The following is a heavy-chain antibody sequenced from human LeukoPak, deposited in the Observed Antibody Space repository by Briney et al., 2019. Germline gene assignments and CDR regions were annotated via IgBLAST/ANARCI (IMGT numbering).Heavy chain of an antibody. J-gene: IGHJ4*02. CDR3: AREWASYCSSTSCLTTNFDY. D-gene: IGHD2-2*01. CDR1: GGSFSGYY. CDR2: INHSGST. V-gene: IGHV4-34*01. Sequence: KPSETLSLTCAVYGGSFSGYYWSWVRQPPGKGLEWLGEINHSGSTNYNPSLKSRVTISVDTSKNQFSLKLSSVTAADTAVYYCAREWASYCSSTSCLTTNFDYWGQGTLVTVSS.